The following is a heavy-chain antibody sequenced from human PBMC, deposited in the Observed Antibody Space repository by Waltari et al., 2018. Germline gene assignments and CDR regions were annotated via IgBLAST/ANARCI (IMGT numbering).Heavy chain of an antibody. CDR3: ARDSGSYFSAFDI. CDR1: GFTVSSNY. CDR2: IYSGGST. Sequence: EVQLVESGGGLIQPGGSLRLSCAASGFTVSSNYMSWVRQAPGKGLEWVSVIYSGGSTYYADSVKGRFTISRDNSKNTLYLQMNSLRAEDTVVYYCARDSGSYFSAFDIWGQGTMVTVSS. D-gene: IGHD1-26*01. J-gene: IGHJ3*02. V-gene: IGHV3-53*01.